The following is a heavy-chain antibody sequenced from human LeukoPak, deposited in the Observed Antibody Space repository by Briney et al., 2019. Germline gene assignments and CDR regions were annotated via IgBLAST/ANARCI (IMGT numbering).Heavy chain of an antibody. V-gene: IGHV3-30*02. Sequence: GGSLRLSCAASGFIFSSYGMHWVSQAPDKWLEWVAFIRYDGSRKYYADSVKGRFTISRDNSKNTLYLQMNGLRAEDTAMYYCAKVSLNMVNDAFDIWGQGTMVSVSS. CDR1: GFIFSSYG. D-gene: IGHD4/OR15-4a*01. J-gene: IGHJ3*02. CDR3: AKVSLNMVNDAFDI. CDR2: IRYDGSRK.